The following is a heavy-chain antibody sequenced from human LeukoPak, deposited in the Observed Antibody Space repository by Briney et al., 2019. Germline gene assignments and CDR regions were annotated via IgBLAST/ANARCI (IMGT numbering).Heavy chain of an antibody. CDR3: ARRYCSGSSCYFGS. V-gene: IGHV4-31*03. CDR2: IYYSGST. CDR1: GGSISSGGYY. Sequence: SQTLSLTCTVSGGSISSGGYYWSWIRQHPGKGLEWIGYIYYSGSTYYNPSLKSRAIIPVETSKNQFSLKLSSVTAADTAVYYCARRYCSGSSCYFGSWGQGTLVTVSS. J-gene: IGHJ4*02. D-gene: IGHD2-15*01.